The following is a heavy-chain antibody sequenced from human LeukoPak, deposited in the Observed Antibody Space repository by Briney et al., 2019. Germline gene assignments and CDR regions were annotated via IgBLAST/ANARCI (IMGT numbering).Heavy chain of an antibody. CDR2: IWYDGSNK. D-gene: IGHD2-15*01. CDR3: AREGRGVSGPYYYYGMDV. CDR1: GFTFSSYA. J-gene: IGHJ6*02. Sequence: GGSLRLSCAASGFTFSSYAMSWVRQAPGKGLEWVAVIWYDGSNKYYADSVKGRFTISRDNSKNTLYLQMNSLRAEDTAVYYCAREGRGVSGPYYYYGMDVWGQGTTVTVSS. V-gene: IGHV3-33*08.